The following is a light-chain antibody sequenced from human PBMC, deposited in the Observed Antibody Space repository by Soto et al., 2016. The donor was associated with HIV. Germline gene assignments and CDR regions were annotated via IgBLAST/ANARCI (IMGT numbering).Light chain of an antibody. V-gene: IGKV1-39*01. CDR2: TAS. J-gene: IGKJ1*01. Sequence: RVTISCRASQSVSTYVNWFQQKPGKAPKLLIYTASNLQTGVPSRFRGSGFGTDFTLTISSLQPEDFATYYCQQSYNTPWMFGQGTKVEIK. CDR1: QSVSTY. CDR3: QQSYNTPWM.